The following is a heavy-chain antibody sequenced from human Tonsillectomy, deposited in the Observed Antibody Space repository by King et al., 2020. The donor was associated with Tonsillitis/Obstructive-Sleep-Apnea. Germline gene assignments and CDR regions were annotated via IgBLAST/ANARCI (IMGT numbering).Heavy chain of an antibody. CDR3: AVSTELVSATPVAFEI. D-gene: IGHD2-15*01. V-gene: IGHV5-10-1*01. CDR2: IDPGDSYT. CDR1: GYSFASSW. J-gene: IGHJ3*02. Sequence: QLVQSGAEVKKPGESLRISCKGSGYSFASSWINWVRQMPGKGLDWMGRIDPGDSYTNYSPSFQGHVTISPDKSISTASLQWSSLKASDTAMYYCAVSTELVSATPVAFEIWGQGTMVTVSS.